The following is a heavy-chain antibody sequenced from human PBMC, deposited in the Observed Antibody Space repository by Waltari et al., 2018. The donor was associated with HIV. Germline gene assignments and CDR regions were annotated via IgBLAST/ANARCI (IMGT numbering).Heavy chain of an antibody. V-gene: IGHV3-21*01. Sequence: EVQLVESGGGLVKPGGSLRLSCAASGFTFRSNSMNWVRQAPGKGLEWVSSISSSSSYIYYADSVKGRFTISRDNAKNSLYLQMNSLRAEDTAVYYCARGGGYSGENWFDPWGQGTLVTVSS. J-gene: IGHJ5*02. D-gene: IGHD3-10*01. CDR2: ISSSSSYI. CDR1: GFTFRSNS. CDR3: ARGGGYSGENWFDP.